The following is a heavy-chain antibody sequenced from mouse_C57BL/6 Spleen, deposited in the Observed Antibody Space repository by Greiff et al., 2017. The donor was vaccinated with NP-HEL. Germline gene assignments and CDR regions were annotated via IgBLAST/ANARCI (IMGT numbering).Heavy chain of an antibody. CDR2: ISSGSSTI. D-gene: IGHD1-1*01. V-gene: IGHV5-17*01. J-gene: IGHJ4*01. CDR3: ARKIYYYGSSPYYAMDY. Sequence: EVQLVESGGGLVKPGGSLKLSCAASGFTFSDYGMHWVRQAPEKGLEWVAYISSGSSTIYYADTVKGRFPISRDNAKNTLFLQMTSLRSEDTAMYYCARKIYYYGSSPYYAMDYWGQGTSVTVSS. CDR1: GFTFSDYG.